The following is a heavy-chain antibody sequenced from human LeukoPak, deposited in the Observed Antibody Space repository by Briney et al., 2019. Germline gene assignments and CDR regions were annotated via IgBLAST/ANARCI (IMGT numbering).Heavy chain of an antibody. Sequence: GGSLRLSCAASGFTFSSYGMSWVRQAPGKGLEWVSAISGSGGSTYYSDSVKGRFTISRDNSKNTLYLQMNSLRVEDTAVYYCARGGVATIFVAMPYYYYMDVWGKGTTVTVSS. D-gene: IGHD5-12*01. CDR1: GFTFSSYG. CDR2: ISGSGGST. V-gene: IGHV3-23*01. J-gene: IGHJ6*03. CDR3: ARGGVATIFVAMPYYYYMDV.